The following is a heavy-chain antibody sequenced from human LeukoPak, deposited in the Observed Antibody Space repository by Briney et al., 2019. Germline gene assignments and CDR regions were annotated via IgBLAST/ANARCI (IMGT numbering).Heavy chain of an antibody. Sequence: SETLSLTCAVYGGSFSGYYWSWIRQPPWKGLEWIGEINHSGSTNYNPSLKSRVTISVDTSKNQFSLKLSSVTAADTAVYYCARTTRWYSPDAFDTWGQGTMVTVSS. CDR2: INHSGST. CDR1: GGSFSGYY. V-gene: IGHV4-34*01. D-gene: IGHD6-13*01. CDR3: ARTTRWYSPDAFDT. J-gene: IGHJ3*02.